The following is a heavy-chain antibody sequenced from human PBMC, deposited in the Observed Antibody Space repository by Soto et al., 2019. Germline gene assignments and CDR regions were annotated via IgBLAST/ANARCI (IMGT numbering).Heavy chain of an antibody. CDR2: IIPMFGTA. Sequence: QVQLVQSGAEVKKPGSSVKVSCKASGDTFSSYAINWGRQAPGQGLEWMGWIIPMFGTANYAQKFKGRVTITAGESTSTVYMELSSLRSEDTAVYYCARVGPAHYYDSSGYYSPLDYWGQGTLVTVSS. J-gene: IGHJ4*02. CDR3: ARVGPAHYYDSSGYYSPLDY. V-gene: IGHV1-69*01. D-gene: IGHD3-22*01. CDR1: GDTFSSYA.